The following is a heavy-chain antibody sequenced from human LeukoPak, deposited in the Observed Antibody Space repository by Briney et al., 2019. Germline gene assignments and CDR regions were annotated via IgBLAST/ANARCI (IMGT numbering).Heavy chain of an antibody. D-gene: IGHD3-10*01. V-gene: IGHV1-69*13. J-gene: IGHJ6*04. CDR1: GGTFSSYA. CDR3: ARGEAYYYGSGSTYYYYYGMDV. Sequence: GASVKVSCKASGGTFSSYAISWVRQAPGQGLEWMGGIIPIFGTANYAQKFQGRVTITADESTSTAYMELSGLRSEDTAVYYCARGEAYYYGSGSTYYYYYGMDVWGKGTTVTVSS. CDR2: IIPIFGTA.